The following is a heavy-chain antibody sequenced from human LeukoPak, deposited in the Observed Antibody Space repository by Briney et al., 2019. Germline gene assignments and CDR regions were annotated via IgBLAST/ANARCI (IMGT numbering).Heavy chain of an antibody. Sequence: PSETLSLTCTVSGGSISSYYWSWIRQPAGKGLEWIGRIYVSGSTNYNPSLKSRVTMSIDTSKNQFSLKLNSVTAADTAVYYCARGNWDWNPFDPWGQGILVTVSS. J-gene: IGHJ5*02. V-gene: IGHV4-4*07. CDR3: ARGNWDWNPFDP. D-gene: IGHD1-1*01. CDR1: GGSISSYY. CDR2: IYVSGST.